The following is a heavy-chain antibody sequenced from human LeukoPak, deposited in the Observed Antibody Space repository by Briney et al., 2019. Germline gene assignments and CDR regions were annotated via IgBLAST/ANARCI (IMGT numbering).Heavy chain of an antibody. CDR3: ARERKPVGFDY. V-gene: IGHV3-48*03. CDR2: ISSSGSTI. Sequence: GGSLRLSCAASGFTFSSYEMNWVRQAPGKGLEWVSYISSSGSTIYYVDSVKGRFTISRDNAKNSLYLQMNSLRVEDTAVYYCARERKPVGFDYWGQGTLVTVSS. D-gene: IGHD1-26*01. J-gene: IGHJ4*02. CDR1: GFTFSSYE.